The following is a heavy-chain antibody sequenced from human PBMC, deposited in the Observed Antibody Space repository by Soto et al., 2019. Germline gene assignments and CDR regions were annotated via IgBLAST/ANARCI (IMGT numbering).Heavy chain of an antibody. CDR2: IGDTGTFI. J-gene: IGHJ4*02. Sequence: EVQLVESGGGLVKPGGSLRLSCVGSAFIFSDHSMNWVRQAPGKGLEWVTYIGDTGTFIYYADSVKGRITISRDNAKKSLFLQMDSLRPEDMAVYYCARDQRYLRQGYSDYWGQGTLVTVSS. CDR1: AFIFSDHS. V-gene: IGHV3-21*01. CDR3: ARDQRYLRQGYSDY. D-gene: IGHD4-4*01.